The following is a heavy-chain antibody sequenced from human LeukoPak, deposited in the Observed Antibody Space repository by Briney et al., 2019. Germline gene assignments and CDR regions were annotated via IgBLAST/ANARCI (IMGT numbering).Heavy chain of an antibody. CDR3: ARGYYYGSGRSYYFDY. J-gene: IGHJ4*02. D-gene: IGHD3-10*01. CDR1: GGSISSGDYY. Sequence: PSETLSLTCTVSGGSISSGDYYWSCIRQPPGKGLEWIGYIYYSGSTYYNPSLKSRVTISVDTSKNQFSLKLSSVTAADTAVYYCARGYYYGSGRSYYFDYWGQGTLVTVSS. CDR2: IYYSGST. V-gene: IGHV4-30-4*01.